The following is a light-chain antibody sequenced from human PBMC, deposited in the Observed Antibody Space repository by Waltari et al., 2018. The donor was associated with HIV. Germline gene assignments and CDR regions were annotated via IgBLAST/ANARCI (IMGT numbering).Light chain of an antibody. CDR2: DTT. Sequence: QAVVTQEPSLTVSPGGTVTLTCGSSTGVVTSGQWPYWFQQKPGQAPRPWIYDTTNKPSCAPARFSGSRLGGKAVLTLSGAQPEDDADYYCSLSFGGAAVFGGGTHVTVL. CDR1: TGVVTSGQW. V-gene: IGLV7-46*01. CDR3: SLSFGGAAV. J-gene: IGLJ2*01.